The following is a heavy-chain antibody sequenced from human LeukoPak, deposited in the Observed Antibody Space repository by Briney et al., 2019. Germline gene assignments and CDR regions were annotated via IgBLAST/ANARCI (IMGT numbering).Heavy chain of an antibody. CDR3: ATRAFAHTLHV. Sequence: GGSLSLSCEASGCTIDAYAMHWVRQAPGKGLEWVSLIMKGRFTISRDNSKNSLYLQMNSLRSEDTALYYCATRAFAHTLHVWGQGTTLTVSS. V-gene: IGHV3-43*02. J-gene: IGHJ6*02. CDR1: GCTIDAYA. CDR2: I.